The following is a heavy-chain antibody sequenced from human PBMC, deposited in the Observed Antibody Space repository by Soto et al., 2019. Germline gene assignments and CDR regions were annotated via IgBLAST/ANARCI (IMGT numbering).Heavy chain of an antibody. Sequence: GGSLRLSCAASGFTFSSYAMHWVRQAPGKGLEWVAVISYDGSNKYYADSVKGRFTISRDNSKNTLYLQMNSLRAEDTAVYYCARVGPGIHSRGMDVWGQGTTVTVSS. J-gene: IGHJ6*02. CDR1: GFTFSSYA. CDR2: ISYDGSNK. CDR3: ARVGPGIHSRGMDV. D-gene: IGHD1-1*01. V-gene: IGHV3-30-3*01.